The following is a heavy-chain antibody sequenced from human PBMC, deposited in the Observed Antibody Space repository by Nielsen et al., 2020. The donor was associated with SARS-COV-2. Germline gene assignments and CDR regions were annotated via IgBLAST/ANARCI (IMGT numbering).Heavy chain of an antibody. Sequence: GGSLRLSCAASGFTFSDYYISWIRQAPGKGLEWVSYISSSSSYTNYADSVKGRFTISRDNAKNSLYLQMNSLRAEDTAVYYCARGGSGWSFDIWGQGTMVTVSS. D-gene: IGHD6-19*01. V-gene: IGHV3-11*05. J-gene: IGHJ3*02. CDR3: ARGGSGWSFDI. CDR1: GFTFSDYY. CDR2: ISSSSSYT.